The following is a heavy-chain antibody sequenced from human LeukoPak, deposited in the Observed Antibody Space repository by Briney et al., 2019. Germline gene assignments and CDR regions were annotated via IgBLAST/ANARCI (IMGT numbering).Heavy chain of an antibody. V-gene: IGHV1-46*03. CDR2: INPSGGST. CDR3: ARRYFDYPLAFDI. J-gene: IGHJ3*02. Sequence: ASVKVSCKASGYTFTSYYMHWVRQAPGQGLEWTGIINPSGGSTSYAQKFQGRVTMTRDTSTSTVYMELSSLRSEDTAVYYCARRYFDYPLAFDIWGQGTMVTVSS. CDR1: GYTFTSYY. D-gene: IGHD3-9*01.